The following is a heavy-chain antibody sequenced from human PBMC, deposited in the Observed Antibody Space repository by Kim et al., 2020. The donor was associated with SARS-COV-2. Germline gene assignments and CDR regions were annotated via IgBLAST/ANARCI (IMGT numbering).Heavy chain of an antibody. D-gene: IGHD6-6*01. Sequence: GESLKISCKGSGYSFTSYWISWVRQMPGKGLEWMGRIDPSVSYTNHSPSFQGHVTISADKSISTAYLQWSSLKASDTAMYSCATSARGIYYGIDVWGQGTTGTVSS. J-gene: IGHJ6*02. CDR1: GYSFTSYW. CDR3: ATSARGIYYGIDV. V-gene: IGHV5-10-1*01. CDR2: IDPSVSYT.